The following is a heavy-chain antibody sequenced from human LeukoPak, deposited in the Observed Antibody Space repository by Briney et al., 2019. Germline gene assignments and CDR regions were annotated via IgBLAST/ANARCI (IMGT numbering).Heavy chain of an antibody. CDR1: GGSISSSNW. CDR3: ARETYGFDP. D-gene: IGHD3-16*01. CDR2: IYHGGST. Sequence: SGTLSLTCAVSGGSISSSNWWSWVRQPPGKGLEWIGEIYHGGSTNYNPSLKSRVTISVDKSNIQFSLKLTSVTAADTAVYYCARETYGFDPWGQGTLVTVSS. J-gene: IGHJ5*02. V-gene: IGHV4-4*02.